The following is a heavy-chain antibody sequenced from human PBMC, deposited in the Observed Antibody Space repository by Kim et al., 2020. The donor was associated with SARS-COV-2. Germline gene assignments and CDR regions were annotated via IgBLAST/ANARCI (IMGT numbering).Heavy chain of an antibody. J-gene: IGHJ5*02. Sequence: GGSLRLSCAASGFTVSSNYMSWVRQAPGKWLELVSVIYSGGSTYYADSVKDRFTISRDNSKNTLYLQMNSLRAEDTAVYYCASKLYDYGGNWFDPWGQGTLVTVSS. CDR3: ASKLYDYGGNWFDP. D-gene: IGHD4-17*01. CDR1: GFTVSSNY. V-gene: IGHV3-66*01. CDR2: IYSGGST.